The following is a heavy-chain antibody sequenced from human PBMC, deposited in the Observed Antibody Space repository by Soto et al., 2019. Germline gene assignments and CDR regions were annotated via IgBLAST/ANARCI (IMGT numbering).Heavy chain of an antibody. J-gene: IGHJ5*02. CDR1: GGSISSSSYF. CDR3: ARQPSDLWFDP. CDR2: IYYSGST. V-gene: IGHV4-39*01. Sequence: PSETLSLTCSVSGGSISSSSYFWGWIRQPPGKGLEWIGSIYYSGSTYYNPSLKSRVTVSVDTSKNQFSLKLSSVTAADTAVYYCARQPSDLWFDPWGQGTLVTVS. D-gene: IGHD2-21*02.